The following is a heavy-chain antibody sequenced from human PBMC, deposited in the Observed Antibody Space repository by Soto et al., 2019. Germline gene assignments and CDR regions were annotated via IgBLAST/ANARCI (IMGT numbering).Heavy chain of an antibody. CDR3: VRAPRKSVEYCGGVCFRHYDS. CDR2: IKEDGSEK. V-gene: IGHV3-7*03. Sequence: GGSLRLSCVVSGFTFSSYWMGWVRQTPGKGLQWVANIKEDGSEKYYVGSVKGRCTISRDNTENSLFLHLNSLTAEDTAVYYCVRAPRKSVEYCGGVCFRHYDSWGQRTLVTVSS. CDR1: GFTFSSYW. D-gene: IGHD2-21*02. J-gene: IGHJ4*02.